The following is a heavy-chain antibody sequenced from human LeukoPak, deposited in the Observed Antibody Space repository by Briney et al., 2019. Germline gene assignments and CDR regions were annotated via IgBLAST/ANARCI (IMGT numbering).Heavy chain of an antibody. CDR2: IRDDGSNK. D-gene: IGHD2-2*01. Sequence: GGSLRLSCAASGFTFSSYGMHWVRQAPGKGLEGVAFIRDDGSNKYYADSVKGRFTISRDNSKNTLYLQMNSLRAEDTAVYYCAKGFIVVVPAAFDYWGQGTLVTVSS. V-gene: IGHV3-30*02. CDR3: AKGFIVVVPAAFDY. CDR1: GFTFSSYG. J-gene: IGHJ4*02.